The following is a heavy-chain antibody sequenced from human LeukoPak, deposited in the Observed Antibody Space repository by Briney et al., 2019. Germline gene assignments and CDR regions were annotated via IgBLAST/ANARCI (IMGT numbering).Heavy chain of an antibody. CDR3: ARDSGGYANYFFDS. Sequence: GGSLRLSCAASGFTFSSYALHWVRQAPGKGLEWVAVVAADGNDKHHADSVKGRFTISRDNSKNTLYLQMNSLRTEDTAVYYCARDSGGYANYFFDSWGQGTLVTVSS. CDR1: GFTFSSYA. V-gene: IGHV3-30-3*01. CDR2: VAADGNDK. D-gene: IGHD1-26*01. J-gene: IGHJ4*02.